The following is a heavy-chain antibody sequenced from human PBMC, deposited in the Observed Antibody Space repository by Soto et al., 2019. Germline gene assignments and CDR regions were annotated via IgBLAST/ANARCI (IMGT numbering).Heavy chain of an antibody. CDR1: GFTFSSYG. V-gene: IGHV3-30*18. CDR3: AKATMIDY. D-gene: IGHD3-22*01. Sequence: HPGGSLRLSCAASGFTFSSYGMHWVRQAPGKGLEWVAVISYDGSNKYYADSVKGRFTISRDNSKDTLYLQMNSLRAEDTAVYYCAKATMIDYWGQGTLVTVSS. CDR2: ISYDGSNK. J-gene: IGHJ4*02.